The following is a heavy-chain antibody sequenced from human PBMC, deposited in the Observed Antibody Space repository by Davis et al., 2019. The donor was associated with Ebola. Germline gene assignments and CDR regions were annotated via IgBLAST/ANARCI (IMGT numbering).Heavy chain of an antibody. D-gene: IGHD6-19*01. J-gene: IGHJ6*02. CDR1: GFTFSSYE. CDR2: ISSSGSTI. CDR3: ARDRWLPLGYYYGMDV. V-gene: IGHV3-48*03. Sequence: PGGSLRLSCAASGFTFSSYEMNWVRQAPGKGLEWVSYISSSGSTIYYADSVKGRFTISRDNAKNSLYLQMNSLRAEDTAVYYCARDRWLPLGYYYGMDVWGQGTTVTVSS.